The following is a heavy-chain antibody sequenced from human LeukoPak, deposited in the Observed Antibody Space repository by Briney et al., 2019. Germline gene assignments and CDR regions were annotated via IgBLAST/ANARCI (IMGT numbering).Heavy chain of an antibody. V-gene: IGHV4-34*01. Sequence: SETLSLTCAVYGGSFCGYYWSWIRQPPGKGLEWIGEINHSGSTNYNPSLKSRVTISVDTSKNQFSLKLSSVTAADTAVYYCARAHSNYNWFDPWGQGTLVTVSS. CDR1: GGSFCGYY. CDR2: INHSGST. J-gene: IGHJ5*02. D-gene: IGHD4-4*01. CDR3: ARAHSNYNWFDP.